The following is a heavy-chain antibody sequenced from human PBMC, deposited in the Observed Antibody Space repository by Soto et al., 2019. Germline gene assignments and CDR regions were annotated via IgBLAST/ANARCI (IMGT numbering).Heavy chain of an antibody. D-gene: IGHD3-3*01. V-gene: IGHV1-3*01. CDR3: ARVSRFLEWFTRYNWFDP. Sequence: ASVKVSCKASGYTFTSYSMHWVRQAPGQRLEWMGWINAGNGNTKYSQKFQGRVTITRDTSASTAYMELSSLRSEDTAVYYCARVSRFLEWFTRYNWFDPWGQGTLVTVSS. CDR2: INAGNGNT. CDR1: GYTFTSYS. J-gene: IGHJ5*02.